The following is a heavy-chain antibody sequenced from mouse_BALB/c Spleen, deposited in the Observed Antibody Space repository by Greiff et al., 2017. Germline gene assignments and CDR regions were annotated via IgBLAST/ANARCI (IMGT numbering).Heavy chain of an antibody. Sequence: EVHLVESGGGLVKPGGSLKLSCAASGFTFSSYAMSWVRQSPEKRLEWVAEISSGGSYTYYPDTVTGRFTISRDNAKNTLYLEMSSLRSEDTAMYYCAREGMRGYFDYWGQGTTLTVSS. CDR1: GFTFSSYA. V-gene: IGHV5-9-4*01. J-gene: IGHJ2*01. CDR2: ISSGGSYT. CDR3: AREGMRGYFDY.